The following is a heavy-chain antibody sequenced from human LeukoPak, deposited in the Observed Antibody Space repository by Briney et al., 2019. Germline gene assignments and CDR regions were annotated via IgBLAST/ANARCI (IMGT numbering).Heavy chain of an antibody. V-gene: IGHV4-39*07. J-gene: IGHJ4*02. D-gene: IGHD6-13*01. CDR1: GGSISGYY. CDR2: IYYSGST. CDR3: ARVWGSSQGYFDY. Sequence: PSETLSLTCSVSGGSISGYYWGWIRQPPGKGLEWIGSIYYSGSTYYNPSLKSRVTISVDTSKNQFSLKLSSVTAADTAVYYCARVWGSSQGYFDYWGQGTLVTVSS.